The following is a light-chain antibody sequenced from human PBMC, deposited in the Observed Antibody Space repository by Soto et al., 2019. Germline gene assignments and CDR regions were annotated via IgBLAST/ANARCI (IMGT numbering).Light chain of an antibody. CDR3: QQRNIWPPVT. CDR2: GAS. J-gene: IGKJ5*01. CDR1: QSVGSS. V-gene: IGKV3-15*01. Sequence: VVMPQSTATLSVSPGERVSLSCRASQSVGSSLAWYQQKPGQAPRLLIYGASTRATGIPARFSGSGSGTDFTLTISSLEPEDSAVYYCQQRNIWPPVTFGQGTRLAIK.